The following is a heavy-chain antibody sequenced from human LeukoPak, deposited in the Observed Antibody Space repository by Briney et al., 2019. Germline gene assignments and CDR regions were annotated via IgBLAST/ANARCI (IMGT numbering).Heavy chain of an antibody. J-gene: IGHJ4*02. CDR2: IYYSGST. Sequence: SQTLSLTCTVSGGSISSGDYYWSWIRQPPGKGLEWIGYIYYSGSTHYNPSLKSRVTISVDTSKNQFSLKLSSVTAADTAVYYCARGGSPDFDWLLFHYWGQGTLVTVSS. D-gene: IGHD3-9*01. CDR1: GGSISSGDYY. V-gene: IGHV4-30-4*01. CDR3: ARGGSPDFDWLLFHY.